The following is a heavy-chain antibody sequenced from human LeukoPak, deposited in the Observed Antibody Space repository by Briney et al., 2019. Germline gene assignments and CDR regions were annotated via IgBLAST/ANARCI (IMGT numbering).Heavy chain of an antibody. CDR3: ARHAGGIAAAGTRPFDY. V-gene: IGHV4-39*01. D-gene: IGHD6-13*01. J-gene: IGHJ4*02. Sequence: PSETLSLTCTVSGASLSSSTYYWGWIRQPPGKGLEWIGSIYYGGGTYYNPSLKSRVTMSVDTSKKQFSLKLSSVTAADTAVYYCARHAGGIAAAGTRPFDYWGQGTLVTVSS. CDR2: IYYGGGT. CDR1: GASLSSSTYY.